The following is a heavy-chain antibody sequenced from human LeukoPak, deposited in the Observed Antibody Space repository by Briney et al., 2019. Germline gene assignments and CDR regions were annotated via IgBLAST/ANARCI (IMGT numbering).Heavy chain of an antibody. Sequence: GASVKVSCKASGGTFSSYAISWVRQAPGQGLEWMGRIIPILGIANYAQKFQGRVTITADKSTSTAYMELSSLRSEDTAVYYCARDETDYYDSSGYHYWGQGTLVTVSS. D-gene: IGHD3-22*01. V-gene: IGHV1-69*04. CDR1: GGTFSSYA. J-gene: IGHJ4*02. CDR3: ARDETDYYDSSGYHY. CDR2: IIPILGIA.